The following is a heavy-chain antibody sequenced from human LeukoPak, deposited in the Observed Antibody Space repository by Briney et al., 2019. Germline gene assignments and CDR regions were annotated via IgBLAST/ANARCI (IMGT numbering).Heavy chain of an antibody. V-gene: IGHV3-21*01. CDR3: ARDSRKGGYYSEF. CDR2: ISKTSTYI. D-gene: IGHD3-22*01. J-gene: IGHJ4*02. CDR1: GFRFDTHD. Sequence: AGGSLRLSCAASGFRFDTHDLTWVRQAPGKGLECVSYISKTSTYIYYADSVKGRFTSSRDNAKNLLHLQMNSLRAEDTAVYFCARDSRKGGYYSEFWGQGTVVIVSS.